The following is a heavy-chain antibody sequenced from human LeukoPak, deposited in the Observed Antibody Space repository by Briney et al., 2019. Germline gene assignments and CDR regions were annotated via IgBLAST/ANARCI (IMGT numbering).Heavy chain of an antibody. CDR3: ARELTRRAIFTDS. V-gene: IGHV1-2*06. CDR2: INPKSGVT. D-gene: IGHD3-9*01. Sequence: WASVKVSCKASGYTFTDFYIHWVRQAPGQGLEWMGRINPKSGVTDYAQKFQGRVAMTTDTSINTAYMELSRLRSDDTAVYYCARELTRRAIFTDSWGQGTLVTVSS. CDR1: GYTFTDFY. J-gene: IGHJ4*02.